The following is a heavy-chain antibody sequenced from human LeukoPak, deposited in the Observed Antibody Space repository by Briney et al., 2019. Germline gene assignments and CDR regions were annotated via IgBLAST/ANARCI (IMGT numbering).Heavy chain of an antibody. CDR1: GFTYSSYG. CDR2: IWYDGSNK. V-gene: IGHV3-33*01. J-gene: IGHJ6*02. Sequence: GGSLRLSCAAPGFTYSSYGMHWVRQAPGKGLEWVAVIWYDGSNKYYADSVKGRFTISRDNSKNTLYLQMNSLRAEDTAVYYCAREGGPAATVARKYYYYYGMDVWGQGTTVTVSS. CDR3: AREGGPAATVARKYYYYYGMDV. D-gene: IGHD2-15*01.